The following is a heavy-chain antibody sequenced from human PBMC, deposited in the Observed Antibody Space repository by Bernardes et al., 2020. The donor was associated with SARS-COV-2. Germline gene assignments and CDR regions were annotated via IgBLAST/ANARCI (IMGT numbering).Heavy chain of an antibody. CDR1: GFIFGSYA. CDR2: ITSDGGST. Sequence: AGSLRLSCSASGFIFGSYAMHWVRQAPGKGLEYVSSITSDGGSTYYADSVKGRFTISRDDSKNTLYLQMSSLRAEDTSDYYCVKEHYFNSGSYEYWGQGTLVTVSS. D-gene: IGHD3-10*01. J-gene: IGHJ4*02. CDR3: VKEHYFNSGSYEY. V-gene: IGHV3-64D*06.